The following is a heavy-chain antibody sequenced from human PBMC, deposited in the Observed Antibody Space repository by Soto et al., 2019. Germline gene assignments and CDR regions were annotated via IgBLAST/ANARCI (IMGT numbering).Heavy chain of an antibody. CDR1: GFTFSNSW. Sequence: EVQLVESGGGLVQPGGSLRLSCAASGFTFSNSWMHWVRQAPGKGLVWVSYTNPDGSSTTYADSVKGRFTISRDNAKNTLYLQMNSLGVDDTAMYYCARGIEGYFDPWGQGTLVTVSS. V-gene: IGHV3-74*01. J-gene: IGHJ5*02. CDR2: TNPDGSST. D-gene: IGHD1-1*01. CDR3: ARGIEGYFDP.